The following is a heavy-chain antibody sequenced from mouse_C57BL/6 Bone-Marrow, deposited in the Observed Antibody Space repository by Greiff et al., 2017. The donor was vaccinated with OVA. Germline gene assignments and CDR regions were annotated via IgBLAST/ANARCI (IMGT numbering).Heavy chain of an antibody. J-gene: IGHJ1*03. CDR2: IDPSDSYT. CDR1: GYTFTSYW. V-gene: IGHV1-50*01. D-gene: IGHD1-1*01. CDR3: ARCYYYGSSDDG. Sequence: QVQLQQPGAELVKPGASVKLSCKASGYTFTSYWMQWVKQRPGQGLEWIGEIDPSDSYTNYNQKFKGKATLTVDTSSSTAYMQLSSLTSEDSAVYYCARCYYYGSSDDGWGTGTTVTVAS.